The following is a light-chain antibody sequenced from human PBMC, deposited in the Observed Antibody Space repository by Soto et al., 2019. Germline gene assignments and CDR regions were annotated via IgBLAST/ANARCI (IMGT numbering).Light chain of an antibody. CDR3: CSYAGSRTFV. CDR2: EGS. CDR1: SSDVGSYDL. V-gene: IGLV2-23*03. Sequence: QSALTQPASVSGSPGQSITISCTGTSSDVGSYDLVSWYQQYPGKAPKLMIYEGSKRPSGVSNRFSGSKSGNTASLTISGLQAEDEAAYYCCSYAGSRTFVFGGGTKLTVL. J-gene: IGLJ3*02.